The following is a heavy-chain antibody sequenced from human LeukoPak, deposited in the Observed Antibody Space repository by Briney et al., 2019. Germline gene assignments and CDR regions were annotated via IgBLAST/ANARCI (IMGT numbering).Heavy chain of an antibody. CDR2: IKQDGSEK. D-gene: IGHD3-10*01. Sequence: GGSLRLSCVASGLTFSSYWMSWVRQAPGKGLEWVANIKQDGSEKYYVDSVKGRFTISRDNAKNSLYLQMNSLRAEDTAVYYCAREHLLLWFGEPRYYFDYWGQGTLVTVSS. J-gene: IGHJ4*02. CDR1: GLTFSSYW. V-gene: IGHV3-7*01. CDR3: AREHLLLWFGEPRYYFDY.